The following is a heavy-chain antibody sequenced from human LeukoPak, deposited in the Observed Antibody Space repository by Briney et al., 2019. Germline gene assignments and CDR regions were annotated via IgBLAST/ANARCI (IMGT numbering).Heavy chain of an antibody. CDR2: INHSGST. J-gene: IGHJ4*02. V-gene: IGHV4-34*01. Sequence: SETLSLTCAVYGGSFSGYYWSWIRQPPGKGLEWIGEINHSGSTNYNPSLKSRVTISVDTSKNQFSLKLSSVTAADTAVYYCARILGYCSGGSCYPLYFDYWGQGTLVTVSS. CDR1: GGSFSGYY. D-gene: IGHD2-15*01. CDR3: ARILGYCSGGSCYPLYFDY.